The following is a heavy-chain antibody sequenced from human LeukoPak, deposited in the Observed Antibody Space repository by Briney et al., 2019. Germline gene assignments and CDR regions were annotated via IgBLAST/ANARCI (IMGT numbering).Heavy chain of an antibody. CDR2: ISSSSSYV. Sequence: GGSLRLSCAASGFTLSSYSMNWVRQAPGKGLEWVSSISSSSSYVYYADSVKGRFTISRGNAKNSLYLQMNSLRAEDTAVYYCARCSRDGYNWGFDYWGQGTLVTVSS. CDR3: ARCSRDGYNWGFDY. J-gene: IGHJ4*02. D-gene: IGHD5-24*01. V-gene: IGHV3-21*01. CDR1: GFTLSSYS.